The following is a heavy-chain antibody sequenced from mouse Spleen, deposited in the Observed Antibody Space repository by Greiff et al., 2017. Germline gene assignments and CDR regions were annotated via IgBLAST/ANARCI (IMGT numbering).Heavy chain of an antibody. CDR2: IDPSDSET. CDR1: GYTFTSYW. CDR3: ARNDGSYGYFDY. D-gene: IGHD1-1*02. J-gene: IGHJ2*01. V-gene: IGHV1-52*01. Sequence: VQLQQPGAELVRPGSSVKLSCKASGYTFTSYWMHWVKQRPIQGLEWIGNIDPSDSETHYNQKFKDKATLTVDKSSSTAYMQLSSLTSEDSAVYYCARNDGSYGYFDYWGQGTTLTVSS.